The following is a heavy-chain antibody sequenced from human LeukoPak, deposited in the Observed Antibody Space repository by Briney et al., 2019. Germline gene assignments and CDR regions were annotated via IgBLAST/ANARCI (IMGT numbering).Heavy chain of an antibody. CDR1: GRSISSSRYY. CDR3: ARQFGTVAGTGGFDY. J-gene: IGHJ4*02. V-gene: IGHV4-39*01. Sequence: SSETLSLTCTVSGRSISSSRYYWGWIRQPPGKGLEWIGSIYYSGSTYYNPSLKSRVTISVDTSKNQFSLKLSSVTAADTAVYYCARQFGTVAGTGGFDYWGQGTLVTVSS. CDR2: IYYSGST. D-gene: IGHD6-19*01.